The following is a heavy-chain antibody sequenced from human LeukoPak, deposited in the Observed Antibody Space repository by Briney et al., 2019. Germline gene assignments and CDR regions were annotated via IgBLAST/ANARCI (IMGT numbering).Heavy chain of an antibody. J-gene: IGHJ3*02. Sequence: PGGSLRLSCAASGFTFGTYWMHWVRQAPRKGLVWVSRINRDGSSTSYADSVKGRLTISRDNAKNTLYLQMNSLRAEDTAVYYCARDRETYYDILTGYYTLGDAFDIWGQGTMVTVSS. V-gene: IGHV3-74*01. CDR3: ARDRETYYDILTGYYTLGDAFDI. D-gene: IGHD3-9*01. CDR2: INRDGSST. CDR1: GFTFGTYW.